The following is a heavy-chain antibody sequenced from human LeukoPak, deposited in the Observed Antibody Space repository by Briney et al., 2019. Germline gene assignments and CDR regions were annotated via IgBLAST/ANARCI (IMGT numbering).Heavy chain of an antibody. D-gene: IGHD1-26*01. CDR3: ATTPPHVGATNAMYYFDY. CDR1: GYTLTELS. Sequence: ASVKVSCKVSGYTLTELSMHRVRQAPGKGLEWMGGFDPEDGETIYAQKFQGRVTTTEDTSTDTAYMELSSLRSEDTAVYYCATTPPHVGATNAMYYFDYWGQGTLVTVSS. V-gene: IGHV1-24*01. J-gene: IGHJ4*02. CDR2: FDPEDGET.